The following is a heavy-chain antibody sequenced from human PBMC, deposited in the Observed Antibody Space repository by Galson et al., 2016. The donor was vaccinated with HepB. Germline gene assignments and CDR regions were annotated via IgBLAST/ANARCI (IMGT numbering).Heavy chain of an antibody. V-gene: IGHV3-30*18. CDR2: ISYDGSNK. Sequence: SLRLSCAASGFTFSGHGMHWVRQAPGRGLEWVAVISYDGSNKYYADSVKGRFTISRDNSKNTPYLQMNSLRAEDTAVYYCAKDGRKMATTRGVSYYYYGMDVWGQGTTVTVSS. CDR1: GFTFSGHG. J-gene: IGHJ6*02. D-gene: IGHD5-24*01. CDR3: AKDGRKMATTRGVSYYYYGMDV.